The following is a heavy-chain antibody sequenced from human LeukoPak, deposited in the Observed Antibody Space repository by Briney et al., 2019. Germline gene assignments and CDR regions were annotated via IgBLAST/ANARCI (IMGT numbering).Heavy chain of an antibody. D-gene: IGHD1-7*01. J-gene: IGHJ6*02. CDR3: ARSLELPGYYYGMDV. Sequence: GESLKISCKGSGYSFTSYWIGWVRQVPGKGLEWMGIIYPGDSDTRYSPSFQGQVTISADKSISTAYLQWSSLKASDTAMYYCARSLELPGYYYGMDVWGQGTTVTVSS. V-gene: IGHV5-51*01. CDR1: GYSFTSYW. CDR2: IYPGDSDT.